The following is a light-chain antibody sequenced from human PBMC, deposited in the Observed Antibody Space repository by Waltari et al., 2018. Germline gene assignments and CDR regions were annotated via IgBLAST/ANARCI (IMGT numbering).Light chain of an antibody. CDR3: NSYTGSSSWV. CDR1: SIDIGFYDC. CDR2: DVR. V-gene: IGLV2-14*04. J-gene: IGLJ3*02. Sequence: PGQSITIPSTGTSIDIGFYDCVSWYQQYPGKVPQLLIYDVRDRPSGVSSRFAGSKSGNTASLTISGLQADDEADYYCNSYTGSSSWVFGGGTKLTVL.